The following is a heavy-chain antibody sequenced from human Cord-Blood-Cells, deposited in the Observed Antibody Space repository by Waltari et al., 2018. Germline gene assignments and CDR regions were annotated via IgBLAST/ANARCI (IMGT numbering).Heavy chain of an antibody. Sequence: EVQLVESGGGLIQPGGSLRLSCAASGLTVSSTYMSWVRQAPGKGLEWVSVIYSGGSTYYADSVKGRFTISRDNSKNTLYLQMNSLRAEDTAVYYCARKYSYGYYFDYWGQGTLVTVSS. CDR3: ARKYSYGYYFDY. J-gene: IGHJ4*02. V-gene: IGHV3-53*01. D-gene: IGHD5-18*01. CDR2: IYSGGST. CDR1: GLTVSSTY.